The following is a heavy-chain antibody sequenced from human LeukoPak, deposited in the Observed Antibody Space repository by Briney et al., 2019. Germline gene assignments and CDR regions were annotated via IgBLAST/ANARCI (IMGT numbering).Heavy chain of an antibody. D-gene: IGHD5-18*01. CDR3: ARGIQLWQQLGYFDY. V-gene: IGHV3-23*01. CDR2: ISGSGGST. Sequence: PGGSLRLSCAASGFTFSSYAMSWVRQAPGKGLEWVSAISGSGGSTYYADSVKGRFTISRDNAKNSLYLQMNSLRAEDTAVYYCARGIQLWQQLGYFDYWGQGTLVTVSS. CDR1: GFTFSSYA. J-gene: IGHJ4*02.